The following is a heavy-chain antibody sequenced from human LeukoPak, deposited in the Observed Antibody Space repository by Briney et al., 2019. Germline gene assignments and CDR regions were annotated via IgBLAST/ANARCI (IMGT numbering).Heavy chain of an antibody. D-gene: IGHD3-22*01. V-gene: IGHV4-59*01. CDR3: ARAGKSMGTYYDSSGYGAFDI. Sequence: SETLSLTCTVSGGSFSSYYWSWIRQPPGKGLEWIGYISYFGSTNYNPSLKSRVTISVDTSKNQFSLKLSSVTAADTAVYYCARAGKSMGTYYDSSGYGAFDIWGQGTMVTVSS. CDR2: ISYFGST. CDR1: GGSFSSYY. J-gene: IGHJ3*02.